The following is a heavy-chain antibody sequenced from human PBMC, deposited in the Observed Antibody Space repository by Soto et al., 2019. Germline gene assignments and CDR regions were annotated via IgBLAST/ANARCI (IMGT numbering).Heavy chain of an antibody. D-gene: IGHD4-17*01. CDR2: IKHSGTT. CDR3: ARVTRGDYLLTFSLRGMDV. CDR1: GGSFSNYY. J-gene: IGHJ6*02. V-gene: IGHV4-34*01. Sequence: QVQLQQWGAGLLKPSETLSLTCAVYGGSFSNYYWSWIRQPPGKGLEWIGEIKHSGTTNYNPSLKSRVTTSVDTSKNQFSLKLTSVTAADTAVYYCARVTRGDYLLTFSLRGMDVWGQGTPVTVSS.